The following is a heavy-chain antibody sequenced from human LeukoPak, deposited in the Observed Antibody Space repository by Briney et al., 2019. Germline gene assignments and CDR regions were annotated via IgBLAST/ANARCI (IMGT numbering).Heavy chain of an antibody. J-gene: IGHJ4*02. Sequence: PSETLSLSCTVSGYSISSGYYWGWIRQPPGKGLEWIGSIYHSGRTYYNPSLKSRVTISVDTSKNQFSLKLSSVTAADTAVYYCARGIRSVWYDVGYWGPGTLVTVSS. CDR1: GYSISSGYY. D-gene: IGHD6-19*01. V-gene: IGHV4-38-2*02. CDR3: ARGIRSVWYDVGY. CDR2: IYHSGRT.